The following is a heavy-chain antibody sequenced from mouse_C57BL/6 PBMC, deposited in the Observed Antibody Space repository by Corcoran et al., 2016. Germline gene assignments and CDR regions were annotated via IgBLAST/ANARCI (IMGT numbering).Heavy chain of an antibody. V-gene: IGHV1-19*01. D-gene: IGHD2-5*01. CDR3: ARRYSNNWAKDC. J-gene: IGHJ4*01. CDR1: GYTFTDYY. Sequence: EVQLQQSGPVLVKPGASVKMSCKASGYTFTDYYMNWVKQSHGKSLEWIGVINPYNGGTSYTQKFKGKATLTVDKSSSTAYMELNSLTSEDSADYYGARRYSNNWAKDCWVQGTAAAVSA. CDR2: INPYNGGT.